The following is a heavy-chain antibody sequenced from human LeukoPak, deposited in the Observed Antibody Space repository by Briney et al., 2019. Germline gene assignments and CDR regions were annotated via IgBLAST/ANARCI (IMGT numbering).Heavy chain of an antibody. V-gene: IGHV3-23*01. Sequence: GGSLRLSCAASGFTFSNYAMNWVRQAPGKGLEWVSAISNSGGTTYYADSVKGQFTISRDNSKNTLYLQMNSLRAEDTAVYYCAKRGGSGSYSGYFDYWGQGTLVTVSS. CDR2: ISNSGGTT. D-gene: IGHD1-26*01. CDR1: GFTFSNYA. J-gene: IGHJ4*02. CDR3: AKRGGSGSYSGYFDY.